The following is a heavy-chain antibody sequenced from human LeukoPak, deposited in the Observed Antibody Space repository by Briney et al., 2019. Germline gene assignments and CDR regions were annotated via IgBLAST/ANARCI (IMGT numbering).Heavy chain of an antibody. J-gene: IGHJ3*02. V-gene: IGHV3-74*01. CDR1: GFTFSSYW. D-gene: IGHD1-26*01. CDR3: AIDGSNIALDM. CDR2: INSDGSST. Sequence: GGSLRLSCAASGFTFSSYWRHWVRQVPGKGLVWVSRINSDGSSTSYADSVKGRFTISRDNAKNTLYLQMNSLRAEQTAGECCAIDGSNIALDMWGQGTMVTVSP.